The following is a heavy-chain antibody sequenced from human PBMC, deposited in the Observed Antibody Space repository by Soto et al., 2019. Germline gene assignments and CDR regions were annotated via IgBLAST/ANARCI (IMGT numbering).Heavy chain of an antibody. V-gene: IGHV4-39*01. Sequence: QLQMEESGPGLVKPSETLSLSCTVSGVSISKSSYYWGWIRQPPGRGLEWIGSIHSSGSTSYNPSLENRVTMSVDTSKNQFSLRLNSVTAADTAVYYCERLVIVPAAMSDYYMDVWGKGATVTVSS. J-gene: IGHJ6*03. CDR1: GVSISKSSYY. CDR3: ERLVIVPAAMSDYYMDV. CDR2: IHSSGST. D-gene: IGHD2-2*01.